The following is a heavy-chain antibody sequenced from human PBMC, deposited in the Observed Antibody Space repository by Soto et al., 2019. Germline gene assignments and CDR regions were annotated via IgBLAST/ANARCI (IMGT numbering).Heavy chain of an antibody. CDR1: GGSISSGDYY. CDR3: ARVVYSNSKRFLARWFDP. Sequence: QVQLQESGPGLVKPSQTLSLTCTVSGGSISSGDYYWSWIRQPPGKGLEWIGYIYYSGSTYYNPSLQSRVTISIDTSKNQFSLKLSSVTAADTAVYSCARVVYSNSKRFLARWFDPWGQGTLVTVSS. CDR2: IYYSGST. V-gene: IGHV4-30-4*01. J-gene: IGHJ5*02. D-gene: IGHD3-3*01.